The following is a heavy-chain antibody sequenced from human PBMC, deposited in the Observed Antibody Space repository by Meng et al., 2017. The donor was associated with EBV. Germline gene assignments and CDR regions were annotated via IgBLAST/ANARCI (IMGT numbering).Heavy chain of an antibody. CDR1: GGTFRSDA. J-gene: IGHJ4*02. D-gene: IGHD3-10*01. V-gene: IGHV1-69*01. CDR3: ASESGRGFTPDY. Sequence: QWQVVQSGAKVKKPGSSVKVSCKTSGGTFRSDAISWVRQAPGQGLEWMGGLIPMSDAPHYAQKFQGRVTITADESTSTHYMDLSGLRSEDTAVYYCASESGRGFTPDYWGQGTLVTVSS. CDR2: LIPMSDAP.